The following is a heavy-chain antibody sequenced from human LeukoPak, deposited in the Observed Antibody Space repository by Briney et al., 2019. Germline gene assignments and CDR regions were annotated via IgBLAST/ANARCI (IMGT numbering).Heavy chain of an antibody. CDR2: IIPIFGTA. CDR3: AREGGGCSGGSCYTLGPLPFDY. J-gene: IGHJ4*02. CDR1: GGTFSSYA. Sequence: SVKVSCKASGGTFSSYAISWVRQAPGQGLEWMGGIIPIFGTANYAQKFQGRVTITADKSTSTAYMELSSLRSEDTAVYYCAREGGGCSGGSCYTLGPLPFDYWGQGTLVTVSS. D-gene: IGHD2-15*01. V-gene: IGHV1-69*06.